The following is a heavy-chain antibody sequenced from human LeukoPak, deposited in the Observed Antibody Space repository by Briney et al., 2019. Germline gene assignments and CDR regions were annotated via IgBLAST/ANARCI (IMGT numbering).Heavy chain of an antibody. D-gene: IGHD6-13*01. CDR1: GYTFTAYY. Sequence: ASVTVSCTASGYTFTAYYMHWVRQAPGQGLEWMGWINPNTGDTNSADSFQGRVTITRDSSINTAYLELSRLTSDDTAVYYCARDMWQQFDWFDPWGQGTLVTVSS. J-gene: IGHJ5*02. V-gene: IGHV1-2*02. CDR2: INPNTGDT. CDR3: ARDMWQQFDWFDP.